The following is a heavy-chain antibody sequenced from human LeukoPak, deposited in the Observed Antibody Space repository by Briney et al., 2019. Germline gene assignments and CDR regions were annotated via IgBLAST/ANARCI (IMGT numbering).Heavy chain of an antibody. Sequence: PSETLSLTCTVSGGSISSYYWSWIRQPPGKGLEWIGYIYYSGSTNYNPSLKSRVTISVDTSKNQFSLKLSSVTVADTAVYYCARLRARIAAAGHFDYWGQGTLVTVSS. CDR2: IYYSGST. CDR1: GGSISSYY. CDR3: ARLRARIAAAGHFDY. D-gene: IGHD6-13*01. J-gene: IGHJ4*02. V-gene: IGHV4-59*08.